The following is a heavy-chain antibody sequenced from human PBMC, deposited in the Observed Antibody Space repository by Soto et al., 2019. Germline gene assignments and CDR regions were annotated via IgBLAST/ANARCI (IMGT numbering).Heavy chain of an antibody. CDR2: IWYDGSNK. D-gene: IGHD2-21*02. CDR3: ARSDCTGAYCYSWPFNYGVDV. V-gene: IGHV3-33*08. CDR1: GFTFNTYG. Sequence: GGSLRLSCTTSGFTFNTYGMHWVRQAPGKGLEWVAIIWYDGSNKYYADSVKGRFTISRDNSRNTLYLQMNSLRAEDTALYYCARSDCTGAYCYSWPFNYGVDVWGQGTTVTVSS. J-gene: IGHJ6*02.